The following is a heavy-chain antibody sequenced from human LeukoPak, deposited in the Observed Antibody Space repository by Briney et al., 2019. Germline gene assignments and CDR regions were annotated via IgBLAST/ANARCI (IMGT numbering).Heavy chain of an antibody. Sequence: SETLSLTCTVSGGSISSGGYYWSWIRLHPGKGLEWIRYIYYSGSTYYNPSLKSRVTISVDTSKNQFSLKLSSVTAADTAVYYCAREVGAYGSGSYHDYWGQGTLVTVSS. CDR3: AREVGAYGSGSYHDY. J-gene: IGHJ4*02. CDR2: IYYSGST. V-gene: IGHV4-31*03. D-gene: IGHD3-10*01. CDR1: GGSISSGGYY.